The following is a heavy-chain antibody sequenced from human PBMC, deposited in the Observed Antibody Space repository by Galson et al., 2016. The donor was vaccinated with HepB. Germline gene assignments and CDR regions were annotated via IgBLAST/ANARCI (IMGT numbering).Heavy chain of an antibody. V-gene: IGHV4-59*01. D-gene: IGHD3-9*01. Sequence: ETLSLTCTVSGGSTSSYFWNWFRQPPGKGLEWIGYIYYTGTTNYNPSLRSRVTISLHSSKKHFSLNLTSVTSADTAVYFCARDGSLGYPAGYFDNWGQGTQVTVSS. J-gene: IGHJ4*02. CDR1: GGSTSSYF. CDR3: ARDGSLGYPAGYFDN. CDR2: IYYTGTT.